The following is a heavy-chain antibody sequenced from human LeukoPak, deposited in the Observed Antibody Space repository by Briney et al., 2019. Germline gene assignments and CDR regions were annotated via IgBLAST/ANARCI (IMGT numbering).Heavy chain of an antibody. CDR2: MNPNSGNT. CDR3: ARGRVTMVRGGRQRYYYYYMDV. V-gene: IGHV1-8*03. J-gene: IGHJ6*03. Sequence: ASVKVSCKASGYTFTSYDIYWVRQATGHGLEWMGLMNPNSGNTGYAQKFQGRVTITRNTSISTAYIELSSLRSEDTAVYYCARGRVTMVRGGRQRYYYYYMDVWGKGTTVAVSS. CDR1: GYTFTSYD. D-gene: IGHD3-10*01.